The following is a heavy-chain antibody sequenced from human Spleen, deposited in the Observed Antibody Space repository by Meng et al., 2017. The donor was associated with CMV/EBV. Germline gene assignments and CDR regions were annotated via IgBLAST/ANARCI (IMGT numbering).Heavy chain of an antibody. CDR3: ARVDTAMVTYHYYYGMDV. CDR1: GFTLRTYW. J-gene: IGHJ6*02. CDR2: IKQDGSEK. D-gene: IGHD5-18*01. Sequence: GESLKISCADSGFTLRTYWMHWVRQIPGKGLVWVANIKQDGSEKYYVDSVKGRFTISRDNAKNSLYLQMNSLRAEDTAVYYCARVDTAMVTYHYYYGMDVWGQGTTVTVSS. V-gene: IGHV3-7*04.